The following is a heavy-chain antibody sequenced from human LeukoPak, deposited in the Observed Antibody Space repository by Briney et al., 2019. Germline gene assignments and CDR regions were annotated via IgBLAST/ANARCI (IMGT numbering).Heavy chain of an antibody. Sequence: GGSLRLSCAASGFTFSSYSMNWVRQAPGKGLEWVSAISSSGGSTYYADSVKGRFTIFRDNSKNTLYLQMNSLRAEDTAVYYCAKDIAAAGLFDYWGQGTLVTVSS. J-gene: IGHJ4*02. CDR2: ISSSGGST. CDR3: AKDIAAAGLFDY. V-gene: IGHV3-23*01. CDR1: GFTFSSYS. D-gene: IGHD6-13*01.